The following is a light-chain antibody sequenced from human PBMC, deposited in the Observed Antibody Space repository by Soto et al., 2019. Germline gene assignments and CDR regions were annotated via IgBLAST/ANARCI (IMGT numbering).Light chain of an antibody. CDR2: EVS. CDR3: IAYTGSSTSYV. V-gene: IGLV2-14*01. Sequence: LTQPASVSGSPGQSITISCSGTSSDVGSYDHVAWYQQFPGKTPKLTIYEVSNRPSGVSSRFSGSKSGNTASLTISGLQAEDEADYYCIAYTGSSTSYVFGTGTKVTVL. J-gene: IGLJ1*01. CDR1: SSDVGSYDH.